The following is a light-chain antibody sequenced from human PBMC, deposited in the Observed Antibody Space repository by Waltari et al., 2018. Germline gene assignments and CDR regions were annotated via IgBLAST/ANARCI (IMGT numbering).Light chain of an antibody. Sequence: EIVLTQSPVTLSLPAGERATLSCRVSESVSNYLAWYQQKPGQSPRLLIYDTSKRATGIPGRFSGSGYGTDFTLTINNLEAEDFALYYCQQGVILPLTFGGGTKVEIK. CDR2: DTS. J-gene: IGKJ4*01. CDR1: ESVSNY. V-gene: IGKV3-11*01. CDR3: QQGVILPLT.